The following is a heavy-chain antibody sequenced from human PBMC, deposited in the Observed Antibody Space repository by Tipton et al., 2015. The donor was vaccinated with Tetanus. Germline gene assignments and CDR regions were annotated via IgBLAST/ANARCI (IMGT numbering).Heavy chain of an antibody. J-gene: IGHJ6*02. CDR3: TTDLRAPAYDILSGNSPRTLPHPFYAMDD. CDR2: IKSGTDGGTI. D-gene: IGHD3-9*01. V-gene: IGHV3-15*07. Sequence: SLRLSCATSGLFFKNAWTNWVRQPPGKGLEWVGRIKSGTDGGTIDYNGPVKGRFTISRDDSKNILYLQMNSLKNEDTGVYYCTTDLRAPAYDILSGNSPRTLPHPFYAMDDWGQGATVSVSS. CDR1: GLFFKNAW.